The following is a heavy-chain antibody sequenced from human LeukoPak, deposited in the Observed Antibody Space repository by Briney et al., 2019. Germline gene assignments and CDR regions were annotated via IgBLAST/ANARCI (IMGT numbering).Heavy chain of an antibody. CDR1: GGSISSSSYY. J-gene: IGHJ3*02. CDR2: IYYSGST. D-gene: IGHD1-1*01. V-gene: IGHV4-39*01. CDR3: AINLNWNDPPNDAFDI. Sequence: NPSETLSLTCTVSGGSISSSSYYWGWIRQPPGKGLEWIGSIYYSGSTYYNPSLKSRVTISVDTSKNQFSLKLSSVTAADTAVYYCAINLNWNDPPNDAFDIWGQGTMVTVSS.